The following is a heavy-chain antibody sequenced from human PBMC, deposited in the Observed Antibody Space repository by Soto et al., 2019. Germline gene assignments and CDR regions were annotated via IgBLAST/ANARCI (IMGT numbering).Heavy chain of an antibody. CDR1: GYSFTSYW. D-gene: IGHD3-10*01. CDR3: ATTMVRPSWLHYGMDV. Sequence: LGDSLKISCKGSGYSFTSYWIGWVRQMPGKGLEWMGIIYPGDSDTRYSPSFQGQVTISADKSISTAYLQWSSLKASDTAMYYCATTMVRPSWLHYGMDVWGQGTTVTVSS. V-gene: IGHV5-51*01. CDR2: IYPGDSDT. J-gene: IGHJ6*02.